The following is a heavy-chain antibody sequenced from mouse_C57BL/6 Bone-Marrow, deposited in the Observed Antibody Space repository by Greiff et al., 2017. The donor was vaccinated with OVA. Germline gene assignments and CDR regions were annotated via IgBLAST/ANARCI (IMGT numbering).Heavy chain of an antibody. V-gene: IGHV5-6*02. J-gene: IGHJ3*01. CDR1: GFTFSSYG. CDR3: AREKVLGRSFAY. Sequence: DVMLVESGGDLVKPGGSLKLSCAASGFTFSSYGMSWVRQTPDKRLEWVATISSGGSYTYYPDSVKGRFTISRDNAKNTLYLQMSSLKSEDTAMYYCAREKVLGRSFAYWGQGTLVTVSA. D-gene: IGHD4-1*01. CDR2: ISSGGSYT.